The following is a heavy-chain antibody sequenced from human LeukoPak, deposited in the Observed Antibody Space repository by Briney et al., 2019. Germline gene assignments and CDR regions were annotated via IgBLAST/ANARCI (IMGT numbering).Heavy chain of an antibody. CDR3: AREGVPGTRGIAH. CDR1: GYTFTDSY. CDR2: INPNSGGT. Sequence: ASVKVSCTASGYTFTDSYMHWVRQAPGQGLDWMGWINPNSGGTHSAQKFQGRVTMTRDTSISTAYMELSSLKSDDTAVYYCAREGVPGTRGIAHWGQGTLVTVSS. D-gene: IGHD3-16*01. V-gene: IGHV1-2*02. J-gene: IGHJ5*02.